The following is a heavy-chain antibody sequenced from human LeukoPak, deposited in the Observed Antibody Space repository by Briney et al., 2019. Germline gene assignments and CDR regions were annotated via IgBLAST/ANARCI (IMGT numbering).Heavy chain of an antibody. J-gene: IGHJ4*02. CDR1: GFTFRSYA. D-gene: IGHD3-10*01. Sequence: GGSLRLSCAASGFTFRSYAMSWVRQAPGKGLEWVSGISVSGSTYYADSVKGRFTISRDNSKNTLYLQMNSLRAEDTAVYYCAKDRKVRGVIAIDYWGQGTLVTVSS. CDR2: ISVSGST. CDR3: AKDRKVRGVIAIDY. V-gene: IGHV3-23*01.